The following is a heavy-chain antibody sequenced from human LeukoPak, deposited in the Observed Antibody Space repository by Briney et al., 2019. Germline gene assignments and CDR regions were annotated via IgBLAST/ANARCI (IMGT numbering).Heavy chain of an antibody. CDR3: ATDFRYCSGGSCYHYGRDV. CDR1: GYTLTELS. J-gene: IGHJ6*02. Sequence: ASVKVSCKVSGYTLTELSMHWVRQAPGKGLEWMGGFDPEDGETIYAQKFQGRVTMTEDTSTDTAYMELSSLRSEDTAVYYCATDFRYCSGGSCYHYGRDVWGQGTTVTVSS. D-gene: IGHD2-15*01. V-gene: IGHV1-24*01. CDR2: FDPEDGET.